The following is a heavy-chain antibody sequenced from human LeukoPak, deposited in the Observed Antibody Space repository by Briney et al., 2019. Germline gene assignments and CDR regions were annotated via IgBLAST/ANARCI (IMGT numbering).Heavy chain of an antibody. V-gene: IGHV3-21*01. CDR2: ISSSSSSYI. Sequence: KTGGSLTLSCAASGFTFSSYSMNWVRQAPGKGLEWVSSISSSSSSYIYYADSVKGRFTISRDNAKNSLYLQMNSLRAEDTAVYYCARGNYYDSSGYTFDYWGQGTLVTVSS. CDR3: ARGNYYDSSGYTFDY. CDR1: GFTFSSYS. J-gene: IGHJ4*02. D-gene: IGHD3-22*01.